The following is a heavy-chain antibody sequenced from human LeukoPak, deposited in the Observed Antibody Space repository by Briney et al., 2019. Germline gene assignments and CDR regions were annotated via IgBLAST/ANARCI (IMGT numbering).Heavy chain of an antibody. D-gene: IGHD1-26*01. J-gene: IGHJ4*02. Sequence: ASVKVSCKVSGYTLTELSMHWVRQAPGKGLEWMGGFDPEDGETIYAQKFQGRVTMTEDTSTDTAYMELSGLRSEDTAVCYCATPRGNTPWELPDYWGQGTLVTVSS. CDR2: FDPEDGET. CDR3: ATPRGNTPWELPDY. CDR1: GYTLTELS. V-gene: IGHV1-24*01.